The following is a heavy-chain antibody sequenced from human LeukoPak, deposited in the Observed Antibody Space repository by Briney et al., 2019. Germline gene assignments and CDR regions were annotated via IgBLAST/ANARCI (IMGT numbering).Heavy chain of an antibody. D-gene: IGHD4-17*01. J-gene: IGHJ4*02. Sequence: TGGSLRLSCAASGFTFGSYGMHWVRQAPGKGPDWVAFVRYDGNNPYYSASVKGRFTISRDNSKNTVLLQMNNLRLEDAAVYYCARGSRYGDYPYYCDFWGQGTLVTVSS. CDR1: GFTFGSYG. CDR3: ARGSRYGDYPYYCDF. CDR2: VRYDGNNP. V-gene: IGHV3-30*02.